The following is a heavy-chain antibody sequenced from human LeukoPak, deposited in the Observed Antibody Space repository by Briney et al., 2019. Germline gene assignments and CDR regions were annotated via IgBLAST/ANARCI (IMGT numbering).Heavy chain of an antibody. CDR3: ARDHRFRGSGYYYPLDF. D-gene: IGHD3-22*01. CDR1: GYSFTSYY. Sequence: ASVNVSCKASGYSFTSYYMHWVRQAPGQGLEWMGIINPSGGSTSYAQKFQGRVTMTRDTATSTVCMELSSLRSEDTAVYYCARDHRFRGSGYYYPLDFWGQGTLITVSS. V-gene: IGHV1-46*01. J-gene: IGHJ4*02. CDR2: INPSGGST.